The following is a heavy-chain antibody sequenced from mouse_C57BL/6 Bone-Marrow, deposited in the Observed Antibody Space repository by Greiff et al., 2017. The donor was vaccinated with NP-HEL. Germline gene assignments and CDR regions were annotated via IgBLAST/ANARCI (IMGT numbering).Heavy chain of an antibody. CDR2: IRNKANGYTT. J-gene: IGHJ4*01. Sequence: EVKLMESGGGLVQPGGSLSLSCAASGFPFTDYYMRWVRQPPGKALEWLGFIRNKANGYTTEYSASVKGRFTISRDNSQSILYLQMNALRAEASATYYCARYRDYGVLYAMDYWGQGTSVTVSS. V-gene: IGHV7-3*01. CDR1: GFPFTDYY. D-gene: IGHD2-4*01. CDR3: ARYRDYGVLYAMDY.